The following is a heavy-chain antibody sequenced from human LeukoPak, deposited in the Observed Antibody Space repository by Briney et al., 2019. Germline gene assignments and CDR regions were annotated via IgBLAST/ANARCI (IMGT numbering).Heavy chain of an antibody. CDR3: ARGGGYSYENWFDP. CDR2: IIPILGIA. V-gene: IGHV1-69*04. Sequence: SVKVSCKASGGTFSSYVISWVRQAPGQGLEWMGRIIPILGIANYAQKFQGRVTITADKSTSTAYMELSSLRSEDTAVYYCARGGGYSYENWFDPWGQGTLVTVSS. J-gene: IGHJ5*02. D-gene: IGHD5-18*01. CDR1: GGTFSSYV.